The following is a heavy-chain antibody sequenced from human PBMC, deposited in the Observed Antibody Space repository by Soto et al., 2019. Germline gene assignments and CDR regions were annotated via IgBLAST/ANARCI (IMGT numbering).Heavy chain of an antibody. CDR1: GGTFSSYS. D-gene: IGHD2-2*01. V-gene: IGHV1-69*02. J-gene: IGHJ5*02. Sequence: QVQLVQSGAEVKKPGSSVKVSCEASGGTFSSYSFSWVRQAPGQGLEWMGRVIPILGMANYAQKFQGRVRITAVKSTSTVYMELSSLRSEDTAVYYCARGGAVVVPGAVDRHNWFDPWGQGTLVTVSS. CDR2: VIPILGMA. CDR3: ARGGAVVVPGAVDRHNWFDP.